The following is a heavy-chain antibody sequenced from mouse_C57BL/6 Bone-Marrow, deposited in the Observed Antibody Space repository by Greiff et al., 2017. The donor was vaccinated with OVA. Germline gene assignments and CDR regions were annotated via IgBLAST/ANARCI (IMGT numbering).Heavy chain of an antibody. D-gene: IGHD4-1*01. CDR1: GYAFTNYL. J-gene: IGHJ2*01. V-gene: IGHV1-54*01. CDR3: ARRDWDFDY. CDR2: INPGSGGT. Sequence: VQLQESGAELVRPGTSVKVSCKASGYAFTNYLIEWVKQRPGQGLEWIGVINPGSGGTNYNEKFKGKATLTASKSSSTAYMQLSNLTSEDSAVYFCARRDWDFDYWGQGTTLTVSS.